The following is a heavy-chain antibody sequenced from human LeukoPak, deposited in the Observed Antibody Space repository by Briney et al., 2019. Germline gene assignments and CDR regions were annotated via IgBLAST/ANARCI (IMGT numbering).Heavy chain of an antibody. CDR2: INPSGGST. CDR1: GYTFTSYY. Sequence: ASVKVSCKASGYTFTSYYMHWVRQAPGQGLEWMGIINPSGGSTSCAQKFQGRVTMTRDMSTSTVYMELRSLRSDDTAVYSCARVAPHRRLSSGWYYFDYWGQGTLVTVSS. J-gene: IGHJ4*02. D-gene: IGHD6-19*01. V-gene: IGHV1-46*01. CDR3: ARVAPHRRLSSGWYYFDY.